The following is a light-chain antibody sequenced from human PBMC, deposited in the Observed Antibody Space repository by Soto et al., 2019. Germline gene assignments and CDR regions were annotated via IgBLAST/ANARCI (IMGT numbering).Light chain of an antibody. CDR2: DVS. CDR1: SSDVGNYNY. CDR3: CSYAGSYTLV. Sequence: QSALTQPRSVSGSPGQSVSISCTGTSSDVGNYNYVSWYQRHPGKAPKLMIYDVSERPSGVPDRFSGSKSGNTASLTISGLQAEDEADYYCCSYAGSYTLVFGGGTKVTVL. J-gene: IGLJ3*02. V-gene: IGLV2-11*01.